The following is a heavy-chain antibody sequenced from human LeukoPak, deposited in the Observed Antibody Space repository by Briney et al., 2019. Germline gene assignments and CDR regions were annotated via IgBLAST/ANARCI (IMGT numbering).Heavy chain of an antibody. Sequence: GRSLRLSCVASGFTFSNFAIHWVRQAPGKGLEWVTIVSYDGNRKYYADSVRGRFTVSRDNSKNTLHLEMNSLRVEDTAVYYCARDMRGRGAGATISDYWGQGTLVTVSS. V-gene: IGHV3-30-3*01. J-gene: IGHJ4*02. CDR2: VSYDGNRK. CDR1: GFTFSNFA. CDR3: ARDMRGRGAGATISDY. D-gene: IGHD1-26*01.